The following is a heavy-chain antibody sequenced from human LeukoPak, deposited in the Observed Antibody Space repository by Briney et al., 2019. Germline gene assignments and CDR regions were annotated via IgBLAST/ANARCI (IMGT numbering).Heavy chain of an antibody. V-gene: IGHV3-21*01. Sequence: PGGSLRLSCAASGFTFSSYSMNWVRQAPGKGLEWVSSISSSSSYIYYADSVKGRFTISRDNAKNSLYLQMNSLRAEDTAVYYSARDLGIVGAPDGAFDIWGQGTMVTVSS. J-gene: IGHJ3*02. CDR2: ISSSSSYI. CDR1: GFTFSSYS. CDR3: ARDLGIVGAPDGAFDI. D-gene: IGHD1-26*01.